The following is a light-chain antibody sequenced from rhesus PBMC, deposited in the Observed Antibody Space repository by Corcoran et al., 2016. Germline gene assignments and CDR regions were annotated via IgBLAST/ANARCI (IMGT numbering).Light chain of an antibody. CDR1: QGISSY. J-gene: IGKJ4*01. V-gene: IGKV1-25*01. Sequence: DIQMTQSPSSLSASVGDRVTITCRASQGISSYLAWYQQKPGKAPKLLIYKAFTLQSGVPSRFSGSGSGTAFTLTISSLQPEDFATYYCQQRNSYPLTFGGGPKVEIK. CDR3: QQRNSYPLT. CDR2: KAF.